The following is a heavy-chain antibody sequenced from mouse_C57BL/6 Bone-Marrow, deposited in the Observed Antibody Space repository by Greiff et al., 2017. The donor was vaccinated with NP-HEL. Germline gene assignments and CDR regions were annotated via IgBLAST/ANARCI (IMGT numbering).Heavy chain of an antibody. J-gene: IGHJ3*01. CDR3: ASAGSGTY. CDR1: GFTFSDYY. Sequence: DVKLVESGGGLVQPGGSLKLSCAASGFTFSDYYMYWVRQTPEKRLEWVAYISNGGGSTYYPDTVKGRFTISRDNAKNTLYLQMSRLKSEDTAMYYCASAGSGTYWGQGTLVTVSA. V-gene: IGHV5-12*01. CDR2: ISNGGGST. D-gene: IGHD6-1*01.